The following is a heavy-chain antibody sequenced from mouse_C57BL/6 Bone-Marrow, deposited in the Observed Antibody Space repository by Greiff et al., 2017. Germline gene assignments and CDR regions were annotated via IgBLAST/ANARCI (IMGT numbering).Heavy chain of an antibody. CDR1: GYTFTSYW. CDR3: AREGLLPHYYAMDY. V-gene: IGHV1-59*01. D-gene: IGHD1-1*01. J-gene: IGHJ4*01. Sequence: QVQLQQPGAELVRPGTSVKLSCKASGYTFTSYWMHWVKQRPGQGLEWIGVIDPSDSYTNYNQKFKGKATLTVDTSSSTAYMQLSSLTSEDSAVYYCAREGLLPHYYAMDYWGKEPQSPSPQ. CDR2: IDPSDSYT.